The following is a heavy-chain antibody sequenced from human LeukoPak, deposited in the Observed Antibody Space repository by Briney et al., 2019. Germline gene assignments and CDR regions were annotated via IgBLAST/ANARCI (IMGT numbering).Heavy chain of an antibody. CDR1: GGSISTSSYY. CDR2: IFYSVST. Sequence: PSETLSLTCTVSGGSISTSSYYWGWVRQPPGKGLEWIGNIFYSVSTYYSPSLKSRVTISLDTSRNQFSLKLNSVTAADTAVYYCARGGSGWNYYYYYMDVWGQGTLVTVSS. V-gene: IGHV4-39*07. J-gene: IGHJ6*03. CDR3: ARGGSGWNYYYYYMDV. D-gene: IGHD6-19*01.